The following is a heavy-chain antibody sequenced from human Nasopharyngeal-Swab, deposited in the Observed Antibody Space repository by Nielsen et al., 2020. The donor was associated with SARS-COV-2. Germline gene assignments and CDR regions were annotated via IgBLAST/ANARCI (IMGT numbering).Heavy chain of an antibody. Sequence: SETLSLTCTVSGGSISSSSYYWGWIRQPPGKGLEWIGSIYYSGSTYYNPSLKSRVTISVDTSKNQFSLKLSSVTAADTAVYYCPRHLLGSGWRGGWFDPWGQGTLVTVSS. D-gene: IGHD6-19*01. J-gene: IGHJ5*02. V-gene: IGHV4-39*01. CDR1: GGSISSSSYY. CDR3: PRHLLGSGWRGGWFDP. CDR2: IYYSGST.